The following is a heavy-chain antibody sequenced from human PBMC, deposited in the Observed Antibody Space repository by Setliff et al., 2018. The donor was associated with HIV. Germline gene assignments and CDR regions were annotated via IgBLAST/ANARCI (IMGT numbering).Heavy chain of an antibody. CDR2: IWFDGNKK. D-gene: IGHD2-8*01. V-gene: IGHV3-33*01. J-gene: IGHJ4*02. Sequence: GGSLRLSCEASGFNVEKSGMHWIRQAPGKGLEWVAIIWFDGNKKYYADSVKGRFTISRDNSKNTLYLQMNSLRAEDTAVYYCARTEEWWRPFDYWGQGTLVTVSS. CDR1: GFNVEKSG. CDR3: ARTEEWWRPFDY.